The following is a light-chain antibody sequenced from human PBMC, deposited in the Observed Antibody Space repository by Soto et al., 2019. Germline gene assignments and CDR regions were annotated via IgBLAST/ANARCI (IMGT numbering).Light chain of an antibody. CDR1: QSISVH. Sequence: DIQMTQSPSSLSASVGDTVTITCRASQSISVHLNWYQQKPGKVPKLLIYAASNLQSGVPTSFSGSGSETDFALTLRSLQPEDFATYYCQHSYITPYTFGQGTKLQIK. CDR2: AAS. V-gene: IGKV1-39*01. J-gene: IGKJ2*01. CDR3: QHSYITPYT.